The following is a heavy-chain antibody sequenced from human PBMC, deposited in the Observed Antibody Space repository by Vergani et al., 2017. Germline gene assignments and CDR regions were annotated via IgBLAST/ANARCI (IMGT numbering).Heavy chain of an antibody. Sequence: QVQLVESGRGVVQPGGSLRPSCAASGFTFSSYGMHWVRQAPGKGLEWVAFIRYDGSNKYYADSVKGRFTISRDNAKNSLYLQMNSLRAEDTAVYYCARESRGVIPQVGFDYWGQGTLVTVSS. J-gene: IGHJ4*02. V-gene: IGHV3-30*02. CDR1: GFTFSSYG. CDR3: ARESRGVIPQVGFDY. CDR2: IRYDGSNK. D-gene: IGHD3-10*01.